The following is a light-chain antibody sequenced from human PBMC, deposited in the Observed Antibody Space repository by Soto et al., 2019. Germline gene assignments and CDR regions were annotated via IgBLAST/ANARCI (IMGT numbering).Light chain of an antibody. CDR1: ESISSHY. J-gene: IGKJ3*01. V-gene: IGKV3-20*01. CDR2: GAS. CDR3: QNFGDSPFT. Sequence: EVVLMQSPDTLSLSPGERATLSCRASESISSHYTAWYQHKPGQAPRLLIFGASTRATGIPDRFSGSWSGTDFTLTISRLEPEDFAMYYCQNFGDSPFTFGPGTKVDIK.